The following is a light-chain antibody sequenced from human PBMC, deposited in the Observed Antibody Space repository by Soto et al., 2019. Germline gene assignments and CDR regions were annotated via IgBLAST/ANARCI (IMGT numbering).Light chain of an antibody. Sequence: QSVLTQPPSVSAAPGQTVTISCSGSSANIGSNYVSWYQHLPGTAPKLVIYDSDRRPSEIPDRFSGSKSGTSATLDITGLQTGDEADYYCGAWDGSLSVVLFGGGTKLTVL. V-gene: IGLV1-51*01. CDR1: SANIGSNY. CDR2: DSD. J-gene: IGLJ2*01. CDR3: GAWDGSLSVVL.